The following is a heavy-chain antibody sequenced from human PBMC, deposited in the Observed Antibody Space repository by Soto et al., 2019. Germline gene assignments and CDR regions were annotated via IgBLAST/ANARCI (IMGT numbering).Heavy chain of an antibody. D-gene: IGHD3-10*01. CDR1: GFTFSSYG. CDR2: IWYDGSNK. V-gene: IGHV3-33*01. Sequence: QVQLVESGGGVVQPGRSLRLSCAASGFTFSSYGMHWVRQAPGKGLEWVAVIWYDGSNKYYADSVKGRFTISRDNSKNXLXXQMNSLRAEDTAVYYCARDRQRYYYGSGSYGRFDPWGQGTLVTVSS. CDR3: ARDRQRYYYGSGSYGRFDP. J-gene: IGHJ5*02.